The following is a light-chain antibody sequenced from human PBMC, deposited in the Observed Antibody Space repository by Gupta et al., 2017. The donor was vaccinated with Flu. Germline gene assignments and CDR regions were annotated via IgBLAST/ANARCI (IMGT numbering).Light chain of an antibody. V-gene: IGLV2-14*04. CDR3: SSYKNTNTVVV. CDR1: SSDVGGYDY. CDR2: DVS. J-gene: IGLJ2*01. Sequence: IAIACTATSSDVGGYDYVSWYQQHPGKAPKLMICDVSRRPSGISDRFSGSKSGNTASLTISGLLAEDEAYYYCSSYKNTNTVVVFGGGTRLTVL.